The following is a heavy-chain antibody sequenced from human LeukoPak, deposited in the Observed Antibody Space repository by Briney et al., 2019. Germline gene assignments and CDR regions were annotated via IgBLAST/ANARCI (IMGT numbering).Heavy chain of an antibody. CDR2: IYHSGST. CDR3: ASTSIAAAGTRPFDY. Sequence: SQTLSLTCAVSGGSISSGGYSWSWIRQPPGKGLEWIGYIYHSGSTYYNPSLKSRVTISVDRSKNQFSLKLSSVTAVDTAVYYCASTSIAAAGTRPFDYWGQGTLVTVSS. CDR1: GGSISSGGYS. J-gene: IGHJ4*02. V-gene: IGHV4-30-2*01. D-gene: IGHD6-13*01.